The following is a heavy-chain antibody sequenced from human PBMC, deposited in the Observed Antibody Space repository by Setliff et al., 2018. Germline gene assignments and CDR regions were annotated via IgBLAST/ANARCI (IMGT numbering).Heavy chain of an antibody. CDR3: ARASRFGTTVWKGDYYMDV. D-gene: IGHD4-4*01. J-gene: IGHJ6*03. Sequence: GASVKVSCKASGYTFSSYAMGWMRQAPGQRLEWMGWINTNTGNPSYAQDFTGRLVFSLDTSVSTAYLQISSLKAEDSAVYYCARASRFGTTVWKGDYYMDVWGKGTRSPSP. CDR2: INTNTGNP. CDR1: GYTFSSYA. V-gene: IGHV7-4-1*02.